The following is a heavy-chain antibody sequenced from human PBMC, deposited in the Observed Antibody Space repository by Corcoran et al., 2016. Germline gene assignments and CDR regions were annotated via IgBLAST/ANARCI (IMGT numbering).Heavy chain of an antibody. CDR3: ARHLNVLRYFDRPPGWFDP. CDR1: GGSISSSSYY. D-gene: IGHD3-9*01. J-gene: IGHJ5*02. Sequence: QLQLQESGPGLVKPSETLSLTCTVSGGSISSSSYYWGWIRQPPGKGLEWIGSIYYSESTYYNPSLKSRVTISVDTSKNQFSLKLSSVTAADTAVYYCARHLNVLRYFDRPPGWFDPWGQGTLVTVSS. CDR2: IYYSEST. V-gene: IGHV4-39*01.